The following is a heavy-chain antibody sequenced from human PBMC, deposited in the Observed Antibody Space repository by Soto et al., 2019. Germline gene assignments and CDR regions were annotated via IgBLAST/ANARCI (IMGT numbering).Heavy chain of an antibody. D-gene: IGHD4-17*01. J-gene: IGHJ5*02. Sequence: EVQLVESGGGLVQPGGSLRLSCAASGFTFSSYWMHWVRQAPGKGLVWVSRINSDGSSTSYADAVKGRFTISRDNAKNTLYLQMNSLRAEDTAVYYCARDPGYGDYVPNWFDPWGQGTLVTVSS. CDR2: INSDGSST. CDR1: GFTFSSYW. V-gene: IGHV3-74*01. CDR3: ARDPGYGDYVPNWFDP.